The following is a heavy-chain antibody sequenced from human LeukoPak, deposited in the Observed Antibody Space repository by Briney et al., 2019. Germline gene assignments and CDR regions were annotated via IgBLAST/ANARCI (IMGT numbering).Heavy chain of an antibody. CDR1: GYSISSGYY. D-gene: IGHD6-19*01. V-gene: IGHV4-38-2*02. CDR2: MYHSGNT. J-gene: IGHJ4*02. Sequence: SETLSLTCAVSGYSISSGYYWGWIRQPPGKGLEWIGSMYHSGNTNYNLSLKSRVTISIDTSKNQFSVKLRSVTAADTAVYYCAREIAVTGTGGFDYWGQGTLVTVSS. CDR3: AREIAVTGTGGFDY.